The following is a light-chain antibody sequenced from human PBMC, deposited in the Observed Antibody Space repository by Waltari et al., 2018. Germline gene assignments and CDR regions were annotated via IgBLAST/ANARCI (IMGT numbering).Light chain of an antibody. CDR2: DAS. CDR3: QQRSNWPLYT. CDR1: QSVSSY. J-gene: IGKJ2*01. Sequence: EIVLTQSPATLSLSPGERATLSCRASQSVSSYLAWYQQKPGQAPRLRIYDASNRVTGIPARFSGSGSGTDFTLTISSLEPEDFAVYYCQQRSNWPLYTFGQGTKLEIK. V-gene: IGKV3-11*01.